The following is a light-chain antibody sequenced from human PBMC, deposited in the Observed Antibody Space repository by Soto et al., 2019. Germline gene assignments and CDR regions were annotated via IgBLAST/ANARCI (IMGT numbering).Light chain of an antibody. CDR2: LGS. Sequence: DIVMTQSPLSLAVTPGEPACVSCRSSQSLLHSNGYNYLDWYLQKPGQSPQLLIYLGSNRASGVPDRFSGSGSGTDFTLKISRVEAEDVGVYYCMQALQTRVTFGGGTKVEIK. CDR1: QSLLHSNGYNY. J-gene: IGKJ4*01. CDR3: MQALQTRVT. V-gene: IGKV2-28*01.